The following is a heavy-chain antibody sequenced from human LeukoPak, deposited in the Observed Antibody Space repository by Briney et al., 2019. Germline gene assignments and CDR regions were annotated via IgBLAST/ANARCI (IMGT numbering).Heavy chain of an antibody. J-gene: IGHJ4*02. Sequence: GASVKVSCKASGHTFTSYDINWVRQATGQGLEWMGWMNPNSGDTDYAQKLQGRVTMTTDTSTSTAYMELRSLRSDDTAVYYCARAGSEVESPGHYWGQGTLVTVSS. CDR1: GHTFTSYD. CDR3: ARAGSEVESPGHY. CDR2: MNPNSGDT. V-gene: IGHV1-8*01. D-gene: IGHD2-15*01.